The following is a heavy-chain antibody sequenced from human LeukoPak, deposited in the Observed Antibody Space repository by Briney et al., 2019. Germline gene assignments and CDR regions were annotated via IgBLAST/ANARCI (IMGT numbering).Heavy chain of an antibody. J-gene: IGHJ4*02. V-gene: IGHV4-34*01. Sequence: PSETLSLTCTVSGGSISSYYWSWIRQPPGKGLEWIGEINHSGSTNYNPSLKSRVTISVDTSKNQFSLKLSSVTAADTAVYYCARQYSSSWYVYLDYWGQGTLVTVSS. D-gene: IGHD6-13*01. CDR1: GGSISSYY. CDR2: INHSGST. CDR3: ARQYSSSWYVYLDY.